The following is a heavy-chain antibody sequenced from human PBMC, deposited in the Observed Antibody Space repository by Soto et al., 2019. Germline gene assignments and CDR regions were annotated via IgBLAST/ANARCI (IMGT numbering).Heavy chain of an antibody. CDR3: ARVPRVRFLEWTNFDY. CDR1: GYTFTGYY. CDR2: INPNSGGT. D-gene: IGHD3-3*01. J-gene: IGHJ4*02. V-gene: IGHV1-2*02. Sequence: QVQLVQSGAEVKQPGASVKVSCKASGYTFTGYYMHWVRQAPGQGLEWMGWINPNSGGTNYAQKFQGRVTMTRDTSISTAYMELSRLRSDDTAVYYCARVPRVRFLEWTNFDYWGQGTLVTVSS.